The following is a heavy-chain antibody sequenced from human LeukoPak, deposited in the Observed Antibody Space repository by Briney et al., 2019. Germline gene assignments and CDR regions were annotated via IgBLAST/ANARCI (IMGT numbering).Heavy chain of an antibody. J-gene: IGHJ4*02. Sequence: ASVKVSCKASGYTFTSYYMHWVRQAPEQGLEWMGIINPSGGSTSYAQKFQGRVTMTRDMSTSTVYMELSSLRSEDTAVYYCARSGAAADIVSFRFDYWGQGTLVTVSS. CDR1: GYTFTSYY. D-gene: IGHD6-13*01. V-gene: IGHV1-46*01. CDR3: ARSGAAADIVSFRFDY. CDR2: INPSGGST.